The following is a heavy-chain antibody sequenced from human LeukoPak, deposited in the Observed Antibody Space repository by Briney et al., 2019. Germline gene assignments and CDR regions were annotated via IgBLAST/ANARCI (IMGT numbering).Heavy chain of an antibody. CDR2: IFYTGTT. CDR3: AREGHTNWFDP. Sequence: SETLSLTCTVSGGSISGYFWSWIRQPPGKGLEWIAYIFYTGTTNYNPSLKSRLTVSVDTSKNQFSLKLNSVTAADTAVYYCAREGHTNWFDPWGQGTLVTVSS. V-gene: IGHV4-59*12. CDR1: GGSISGYF. J-gene: IGHJ5*02. D-gene: IGHD2-21*01.